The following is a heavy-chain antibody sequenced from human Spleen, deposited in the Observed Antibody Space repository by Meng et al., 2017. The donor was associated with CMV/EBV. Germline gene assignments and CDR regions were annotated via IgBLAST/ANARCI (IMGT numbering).Heavy chain of an antibody. CDR3: ASWAYYDFWSGYYGMDV. CDR2: INSDGSST. V-gene: IGHV3-74*01. CDR1: GFTFSSYW. Sequence: SCAASGFTFSSYWMHWVRQAPGKGLVWVSRINSDGSSTSYADSVKGRFTISRDNAKNTLYLQMNSLRAEDTAVYYCASWAYYDFWSGYYGMDVWGQGTTVTVSS. D-gene: IGHD3-3*01. J-gene: IGHJ6*02.